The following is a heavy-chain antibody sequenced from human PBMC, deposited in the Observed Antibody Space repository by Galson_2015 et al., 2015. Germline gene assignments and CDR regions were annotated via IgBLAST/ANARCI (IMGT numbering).Heavy chain of an antibody. CDR3: VRGDRYYEILTGYSKGWFDP. Sequence: SVKVSCKASGYTFSEYAISWVRQAPGQGLEWMGRIHGYNGNTNYAEKFQGRVTMTTDTSTSTAYMELRSLRSDDTAFYYCVRGDRYYEILTGYSKGWFDPWGPGTLVTVSS. D-gene: IGHD3-9*01. CDR1: GYTFSEYA. CDR2: IHGYNGNT. J-gene: IGHJ5*02. V-gene: IGHV1-18*04.